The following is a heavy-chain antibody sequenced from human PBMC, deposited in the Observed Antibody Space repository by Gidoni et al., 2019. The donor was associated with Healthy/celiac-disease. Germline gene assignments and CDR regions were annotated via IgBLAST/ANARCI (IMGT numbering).Heavy chain of an antibody. CDR2: IKQDGSEK. D-gene: IGHD2-21*02. V-gene: IGHV3-7*03. Sequence: EVQLVESGGGLVQPGGSLRLSCAASGFTFSSYWMSWVRQAPGKGLEWVANIKQDGSEKYYVDSVKGRFTIARDNAKNSLYLQMNSLRAEDTAVYYCARVVVTARYYYGMDVWGQGTTVTVSS. J-gene: IGHJ6*02. CDR3: ARVVVTARYYYGMDV. CDR1: GFTFSSYW.